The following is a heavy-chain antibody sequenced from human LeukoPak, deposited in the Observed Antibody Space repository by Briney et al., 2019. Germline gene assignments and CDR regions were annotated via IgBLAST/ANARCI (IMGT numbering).Heavy chain of an antibody. D-gene: IGHD1-26*01. J-gene: IGHJ4*02. V-gene: IGHV1-69*13. Sequence: SVKVSCKASGGTFSSYAISWVRQAPGQGLEWMGGIIPIFGTANYAQKFQGRVTITADESTSTAYMELSSLRSEDTAVYYCARGPPGIVGANSFFDYWGQGTLVTVSS. CDR3: ARGPPGIVGANSFFDY. CDR2: IIPIFGTA. CDR1: GGTFSSYA.